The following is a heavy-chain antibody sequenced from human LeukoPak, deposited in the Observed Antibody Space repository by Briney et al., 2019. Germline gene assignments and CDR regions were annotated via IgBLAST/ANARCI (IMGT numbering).Heavy chain of an antibody. V-gene: IGHV3-30*03. CDR1: GFTFSSYG. D-gene: IGHD3-3*01. Sequence: PGGSLRLSCAASGFTFSSYGMHWVRQAPGKGLEWVAVISYDGSNKYYADSVKGRFTISRDNSKNTLYLQMNSLRAEDTAVYYCARDGFLQTYYDFWSGYYSHYYYMDVWGKGTTVTVSS. CDR3: ARDGFLQTYYDFWSGYYSHYYYMDV. CDR2: ISYDGSNK. J-gene: IGHJ6*03.